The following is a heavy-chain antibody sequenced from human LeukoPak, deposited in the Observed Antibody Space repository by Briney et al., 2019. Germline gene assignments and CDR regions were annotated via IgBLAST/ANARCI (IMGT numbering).Heavy chain of an antibody. CDR3: ARDAEHSYGRYFAY. CDR1: GGSISTYY. CDR2: MQYTGNS. D-gene: IGHD5-18*01. V-gene: IGHV4-59*01. J-gene: IGHJ4*02. Sequence: PSETLSLTCTVSGGSISTYYWNWIRKTPGKGLEWIGFMQYTGNSKYNPSLKSRVTMLVDTSNNQFSLKLTSVTAAGTAVYYCARDAEHSYGRYFAYWGQGILVTVSS.